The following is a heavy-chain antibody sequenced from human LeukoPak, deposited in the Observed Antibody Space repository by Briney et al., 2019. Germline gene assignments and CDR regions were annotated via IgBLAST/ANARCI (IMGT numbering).Heavy chain of an antibody. J-gene: IGHJ6*03. CDR2: ISSSGSTI. Sequence: GGSLRLSCAASGFTFSSYEMNWVRQAPGKGLEWVSYISSSGSTIYYADSVKGRFTISRDNAKNTLYLQMNSLRAEDTAVYYCARDGPAMVTGYYYYMDVWGKGTTVTISS. CDR1: GFTFSSYE. D-gene: IGHD5-18*01. V-gene: IGHV3-48*03. CDR3: ARDGPAMVTGYYYYMDV.